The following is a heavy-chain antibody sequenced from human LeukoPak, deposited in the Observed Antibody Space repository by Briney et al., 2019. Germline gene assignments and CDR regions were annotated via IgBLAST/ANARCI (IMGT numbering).Heavy chain of an antibody. CDR1: GGSISSSSYY. Sequence: PSETLSLTCTVSGGSISSSSYYWGWIRQPPGKGLEWIGSIYYSGSTYYNPSLKSRVTISVDTSKNQFSLKLSSVTAADTAVYYCATTRYYDSSGYSPPPFDYWGQGTLVTVSS. CDR3: ATTRYYDSSGYSPPPFDY. V-gene: IGHV4-39*07. J-gene: IGHJ4*02. D-gene: IGHD3-22*01. CDR2: IYYSGST.